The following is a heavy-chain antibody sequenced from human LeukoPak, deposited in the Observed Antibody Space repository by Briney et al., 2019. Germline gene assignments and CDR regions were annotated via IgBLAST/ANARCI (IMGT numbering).Heavy chain of an antibody. CDR3: ARGLSSSWYWQPYYYYMDV. CDR2: IHPNSGVT. J-gene: IGHJ6*03. Sequence: GASVKVSCKASGYAFTGYYIHWVRQAPGQGLEWMGWIHPNSGVTKYAQKFQDRVTLTRDTSTSTAYMELRSLRSDDTAVYYCARGLSSSWYWQPYYYYMDVWGKGTTVTVSS. D-gene: IGHD6-13*01. V-gene: IGHV1-2*02. CDR1: GYAFTGYY.